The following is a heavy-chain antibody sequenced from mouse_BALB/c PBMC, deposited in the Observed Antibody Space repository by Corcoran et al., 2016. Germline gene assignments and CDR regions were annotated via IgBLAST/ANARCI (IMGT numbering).Heavy chain of an antibody. CDR2: INPYYGST. V-gene: IGHV1-39*01. D-gene: IGHD2-3*01. CDR1: GYSFTDYI. Sequence: EIQLQQTGPELVKPGASVKISCKASGYSFTDYIMLWVKQSHGKSLEWIGNINPYYGSTSYNLKFKGKATLTVDKSSSTAYMQLNSLTSEDSAVYYRARWDDGYPYAMDYWGQGASVTVSS. CDR3: ARWDDGYPYAMDY. J-gene: IGHJ4*01.